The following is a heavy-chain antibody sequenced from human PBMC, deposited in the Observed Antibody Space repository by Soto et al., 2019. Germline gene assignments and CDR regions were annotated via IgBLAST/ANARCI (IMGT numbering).Heavy chain of an antibody. D-gene: IGHD1-20*01. CDR1: GYTFTGYY. J-gene: IGHJ3*02. V-gene: IGHV1-2*02. CDR2: INPNSGGT. Sequence: ASVKVSCKASGYTFTGYYMHWVRQAPGQGLEWMGWINPNSGGTNYAQKFQGRVTMTRDTSISTAYMELSRLRSDDTAVYYCARVRDNWNPDAFDIWGQGTMVTVSS. CDR3: ARVRDNWNPDAFDI.